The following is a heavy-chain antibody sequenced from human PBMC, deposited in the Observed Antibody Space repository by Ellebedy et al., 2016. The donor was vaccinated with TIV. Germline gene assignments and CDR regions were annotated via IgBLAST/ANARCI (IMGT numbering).Heavy chain of an antibody. D-gene: IGHD3-10*01. J-gene: IGHJ6*02. CDR3: ARVRWATVARGVPFHYGMDV. CDR1: GGTFSSYA. CDR2: IIPIFGTA. V-gene: IGHV1-69*13. Sequence: ASVKVSCKASGGTFSSYAISWVRQAPGQGLEWMGGIIPIFGTANYAQKFQGRVTITADESTSTAYMELSSLRSEDTAVYYCARVRWATVARGVPFHYGMDVWGQGTTVTVTS.